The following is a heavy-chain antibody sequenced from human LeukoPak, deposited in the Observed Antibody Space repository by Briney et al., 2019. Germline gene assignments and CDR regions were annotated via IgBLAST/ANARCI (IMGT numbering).Heavy chain of an antibody. J-gene: IGHJ4*02. CDR2: ISSSSSTI. V-gene: IGHV3-48*01. D-gene: IGHD6-13*01. CDR1: GFTFNNAW. Sequence: GGSLRLSCAASGFTFNNAWMNWVRQAPGKGLEWVSYISSSSSTIYYADSVKGQFTISRDNAQNSLYLQMNSLRAEDTAVYYCAREEYGYSSSWYLAYWGRGTLVTVSS. CDR3: AREEYGYSSSWYLAY.